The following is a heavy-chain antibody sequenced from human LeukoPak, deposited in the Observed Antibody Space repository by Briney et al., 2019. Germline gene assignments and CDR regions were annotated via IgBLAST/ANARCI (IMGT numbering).Heavy chain of an antibody. CDR2: IYYSGNT. CDR1: GVSISSSNSY. V-gene: IGHV4-39*07. Sequence: PSETLSLTCTVSGVSISSSNSYWGWIRQPPGKGLEWIGSIYYSGNTYYNPSLKSRVTISVDTSKNQFSLKLSSVTAADTAVYYCARAAGGDSSGYYDYWGQGTLVTVSS. J-gene: IGHJ4*02. CDR3: ARAAGGDSSGYYDY. D-gene: IGHD3-22*01.